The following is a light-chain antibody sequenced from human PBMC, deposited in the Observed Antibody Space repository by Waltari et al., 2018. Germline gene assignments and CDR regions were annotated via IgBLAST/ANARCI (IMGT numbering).Light chain of an antibody. CDR3: QKYGTLPAT. J-gene: IGKJ1*01. CDR1: QSVSRT. V-gene: IGKV3-20*01. CDR2: DAS. Sequence: EIVVTQPPGTTSLSPGERATLSCRVSQSVSRTLAWYQQKPGQAPRLLIYDASTRATGIPDRFSGSGSGTDFSLTISRLEPEDFAVYYCQKYGTLPATFGQGTKVEIK.